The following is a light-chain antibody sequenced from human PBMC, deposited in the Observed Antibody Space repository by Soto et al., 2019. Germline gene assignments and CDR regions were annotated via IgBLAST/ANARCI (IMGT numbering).Light chain of an antibody. CDR3: QQYSTYPWT. J-gene: IGKJ1*01. CDR2: GAS. Sequence: EIVLTHSPATLSLSPGERATLSCRASQSVSSHLAWFQQKPGQAPRLLMFGASTGATGIPARFSASGSGTEFTLTISSLQPDDFATYYCQQYSTYPWTFGQGTKVDI. V-gene: IGKV3-15*01. CDR1: QSVSSH.